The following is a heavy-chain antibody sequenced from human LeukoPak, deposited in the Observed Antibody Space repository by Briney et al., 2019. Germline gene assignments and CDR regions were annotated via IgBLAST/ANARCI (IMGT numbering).Heavy chain of an antibody. CDR2: INPSGGST. J-gene: IGHJ6*03. CDR3: ARGFVGGNYYYYYMDV. V-gene: IGHV1-46*01. Sequence: ASVKVSCKASGYTFTSYYMHWVRQAPGQGLEWMGIINPSGGSTSYAQKFQGRVTMTRDTSTSTAYMELSSLRSEDTAVYYCARGFVGGNYYYYYMDVWGKGTTVTISS. D-gene: IGHD3-16*01. CDR1: GYTFTSYY.